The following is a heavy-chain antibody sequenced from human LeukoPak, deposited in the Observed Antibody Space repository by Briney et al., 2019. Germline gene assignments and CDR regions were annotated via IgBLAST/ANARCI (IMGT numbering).Heavy chain of an antibody. CDR2: IYYSGST. Sequence: SETLSLTCTVSGGSISSGGYYWSWIRQHPGKGLEWIGYIYYSGSTYYNPSLKSRVTISVDTSKNQFSLKLSSVTAADTAVYYCARDWSYYMDVWGKGTTVTVSS. D-gene: IGHD3-3*01. V-gene: IGHV4-31*03. J-gene: IGHJ6*03. CDR3: ARDWSYYMDV. CDR1: GGSISSGGYY.